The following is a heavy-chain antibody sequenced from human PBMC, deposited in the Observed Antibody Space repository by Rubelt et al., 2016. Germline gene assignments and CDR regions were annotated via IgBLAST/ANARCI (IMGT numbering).Heavy chain of an antibody. V-gene: IGHV4-34*01. CDR1: GGSFSGYY. J-gene: IGHJ3*02. CDR3: ARRNGYSSGWYSIRGAFDI. CDR2: INQSGST. Sequence: QVQLQQWGAGLLKPSETLSLTCAVYGGSFSGYYWSWIRQPPGKGLEWIGEINQSGSTNYNPSLKSRVTISVDTSKNQFSLKLSSVTAADTAVYYCARRNGYSSGWYSIRGAFDIWGQGTMVTVSS. D-gene: IGHD6-19*01.